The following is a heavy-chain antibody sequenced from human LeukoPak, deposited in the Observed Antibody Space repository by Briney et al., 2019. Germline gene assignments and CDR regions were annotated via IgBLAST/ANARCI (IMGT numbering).Heavy chain of an antibody. D-gene: IGHD3-16*01. CDR1: GFTFSDYY. V-gene: IGHV3-11*04. CDR3: ARDRVITFGGVPIDY. Sequence: GGSLRLSCAASGFTFSDYYMSWIRQAPGKGLEWVSSISSSGSTIYYADSVKGRFTISRDNAKNSLYLQMNSLRAEDTAVYYCARDRVITFGGVPIDYWGQGTLVTVSS. J-gene: IGHJ4*02. CDR2: ISSSGSTI.